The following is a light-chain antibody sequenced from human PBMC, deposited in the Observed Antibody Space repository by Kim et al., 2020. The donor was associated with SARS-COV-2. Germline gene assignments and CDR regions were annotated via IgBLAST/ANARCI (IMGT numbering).Light chain of an antibody. Sequence: QSINISCTGSNSDIGNYYFVSWYHQRPGNAPKLIIYEVDKRPSGISNRFSGSKSGNTAYLTVSGLQADDDGDYYCCSYVGPATSGVFGGGTQLTVL. CDR2: EVD. J-gene: IGLJ3*02. V-gene: IGLV2-23*02. CDR3: CSYVGPATSGV. CDR1: NSDIGNYYF.